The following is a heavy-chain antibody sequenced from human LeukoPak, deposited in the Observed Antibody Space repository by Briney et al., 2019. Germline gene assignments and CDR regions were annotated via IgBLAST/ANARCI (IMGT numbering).Heavy chain of an antibody. J-gene: IGHJ4*02. CDR1: GFPFSNFA. CDR2: IRHTGVDS. D-gene: IGHD4-17*01. V-gene: IGHV3-23*01. CDR3: TTTRFGTVTTDDY. Sequence: GGSLRLSCAASGFPFSNFAMSWVRQAPGKGLEWVSLIRHTGVDSYYADSVKGRFTISRDDSKNTLYLQMNSLKTEDTAVYYCTTTRFGTVTTDDYWGQGTLVTVSS.